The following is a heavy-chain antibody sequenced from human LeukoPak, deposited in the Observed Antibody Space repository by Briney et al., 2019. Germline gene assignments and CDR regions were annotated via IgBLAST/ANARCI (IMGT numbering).Heavy chain of an antibody. CDR1: GYTFTGYY. Sequence: ASVKVSCKASGYTFTGYYMHWVRQAPGQELEWMGWINPNSGGTNYAQKFQGRVTMTRDTSISTAYMELSRLRSDDTAVYYCARGRSTSRRNYYYYYMDVWGKGTTVTVSS. D-gene: IGHD2-2*01. J-gene: IGHJ6*03. CDR3: ARGRSTSRRNYYYYYMDV. V-gene: IGHV1-2*02. CDR2: INPNSGGT.